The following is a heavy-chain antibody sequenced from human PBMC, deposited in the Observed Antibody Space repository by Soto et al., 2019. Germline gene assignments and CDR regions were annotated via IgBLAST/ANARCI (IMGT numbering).Heavy chain of an antibody. CDR2: IYYSGST. CDR1: GGSISSGDYR. D-gene: IGHD3-22*01. V-gene: IGHV4-61*08. CDR3: ARLYYYDSSDTYYFDY. Sequence: SETLSLTCTGSGGSISSGDYRWSWIRQPPGKGLEWIGYIYYSGSTNYNPSLKSRVTISVDTSKNQFSLRLSSVTAADTAVYYCARLYYYDSSDTYYFDYWGQGTLVTAPQ. J-gene: IGHJ4*02.